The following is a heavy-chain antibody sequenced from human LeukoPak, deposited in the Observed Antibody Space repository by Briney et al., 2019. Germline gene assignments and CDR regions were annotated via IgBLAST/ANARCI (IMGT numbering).Heavy chain of an antibody. CDR1: GFSFSDHY. Sequence: GGSLRLSCAASGFSFSDHYMDWVRQAPGQGLEWVGRIRNKARSNTTEYAASVTGRFTISRDDSKNSLYLQMNSLTIEDTAVYYCTGGRSDRGYYGFDVWGQGTTVIVSS. J-gene: IGHJ6*02. CDR3: TGGRSDRGYYGFDV. CDR2: IRNKARSNTT. V-gene: IGHV3-72*01.